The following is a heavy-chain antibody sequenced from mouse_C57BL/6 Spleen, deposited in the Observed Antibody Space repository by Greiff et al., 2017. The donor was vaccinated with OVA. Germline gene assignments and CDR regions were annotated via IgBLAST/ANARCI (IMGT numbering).Heavy chain of an antibody. J-gene: IGHJ4*01. D-gene: IGHD2-5*01. Sequence: VQLKESGPGLVKPSQSLSLTCSVTGYSITSGYYWNWIRQFPGNKLEWMGYISYDGSNNYNPSLKNRISITRDTSKNQFFLKLNSVTTEDTATYYCARDQSNDAMDYWGQGTSVTVSS. CDR2: ISYDGSN. CDR3: ARDQSNDAMDY. CDR1: GYSITSGYY. V-gene: IGHV3-6*01.